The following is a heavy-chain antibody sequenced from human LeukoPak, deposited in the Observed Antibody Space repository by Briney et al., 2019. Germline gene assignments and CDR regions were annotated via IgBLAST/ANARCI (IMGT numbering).Heavy chain of an antibody. J-gene: IGHJ4*02. CDR1: GGSISSGGYY. CDR3: ARGQRSSGYYYGGQWDYFDY. Sequence: SETLSLTCTVSGGSISSGGYYWSWIRQHPGKGPEWIGYIYYSGSTYYNPSLKSRVTISVDTSKNQFSLKLSSVTAADTAVYYCARGQRSSGYYYGGQWDYFDYWGQGTLVTVSS. CDR2: IYYSGST. D-gene: IGHD3-22*01. V-gene: IGHV4-31*03.